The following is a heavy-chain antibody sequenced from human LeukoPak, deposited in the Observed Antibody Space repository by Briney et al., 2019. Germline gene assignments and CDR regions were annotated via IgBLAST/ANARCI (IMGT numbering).Heavy chain of an antibody. CDR3: ARVRIVVVPAATTSDWFDP. CDR1: GYTLTSYG. V-gene: IGHV1-18*01. CDR2: ISAYNGNT. Sequence: GASVKVSCKASGYTLTSYGISWVRQAPGQGLEWMGWISAYNGNTNYAQKLQGRVTMTTDTSTSTAYTELRSLRSDDTAVYYCARVRIVVVPAATTSDWFDPRGQGTLVTVSS. D-gene: IGHD2-2*01. J-gene: IGHJ5*02.